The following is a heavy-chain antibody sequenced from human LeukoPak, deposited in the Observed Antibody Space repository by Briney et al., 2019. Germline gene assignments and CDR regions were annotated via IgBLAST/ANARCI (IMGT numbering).Heavy chain of an antibody. Sequence: ASVKVSCKASGYTFTTYCMHWVRQAPGQGLEWMGIINPSGGSTSYAQKFQGRVTMTRDTSTSTVYMELSSLRSEDTAVYYCARGIELADPFDYRGQGTLVTVSS. J-gene: IGHJ4*02. CDR2: INPSGGST. CDR1: GYTFTTYC. D-gene: IGHD6-19*01. CDR3: ARGIELADPFDY. V-gene: IGHV1-46*01.